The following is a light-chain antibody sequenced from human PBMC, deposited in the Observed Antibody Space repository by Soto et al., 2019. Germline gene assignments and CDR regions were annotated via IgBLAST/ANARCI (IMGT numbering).Light chain of an antibody. CDR3: CSYTTNTTYV. V-gene: IGLV2-14*01. J-gene: IGLJ1*01. CDR1: STDIGRYMY. CDR2: EVS. Sequence: QSALTQPASVSGSPGQSITISCTGTSTDIGRYMYISWYQHHPGKAPKLLISEVSRRPLGLSNRFSGSKSGNTAYLTISGLQAEDEADYYCCSYTTNTTYVFGSGTKVTVL.